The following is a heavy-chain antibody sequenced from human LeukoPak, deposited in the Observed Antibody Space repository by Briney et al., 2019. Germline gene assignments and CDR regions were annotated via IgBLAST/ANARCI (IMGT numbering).Heavy chain of an antibody. V-gene: IGHV3-66*02. CDR1: GFIVSSNY. CDR3: ARSLLAGAAPDYYYSMDV. CDR2: IYSGGTT. D-gene: IGHD6-13*01. J-gene: IGHJ6*03. Sequence: GGSLRLSCAASGFIVSSNYMYWVRQAPGKGLEWVSDIYSGGTTNYADSVKGRVTISRDNSKNTLYLQMNSLRAEDTAVYYWARSLLAGAAPDYYYSMDVWGKGTTVTVSS.